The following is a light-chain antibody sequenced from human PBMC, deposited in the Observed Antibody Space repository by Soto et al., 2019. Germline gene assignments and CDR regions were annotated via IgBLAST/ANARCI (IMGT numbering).Light chain of an antibody. J-gene: IGKJ5*01. CDR1: QSAISN. CDR3: KHFGGTTFT. Sequence: EIVMTQSPATLSVSPGERVTLSCRASQSAISNLAWYQQKPGQTPRLLIYDASTRATDIQARFSGSGSGTDFTLTIRRLEPGDFAVYYCKHFGGTTFTFGQGTRLEIK. V-gene: IGKV3-15*01. CDR2: DAS.